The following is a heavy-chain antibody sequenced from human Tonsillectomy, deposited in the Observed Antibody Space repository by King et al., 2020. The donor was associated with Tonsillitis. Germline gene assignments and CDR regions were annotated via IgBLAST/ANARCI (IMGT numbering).Heavy chain of an antibody. V-gene: IGHV3-53*01. CDR3: ARVRGSYDSSGEGYYFDY. Sequence: VQLVESGGGLIQPGGSLRLSCAASGFTVSSNYMSWVRQAPGKGLEWVAVIYSGGSTYYADSFTGRFTISRYNSKNTLYLQMNPLRAEDTAVYYCARVRGSYDSSGEGYYFDYWGQGTLVTVSS. D-gene: IGHD3-22*01. J-gene: IGHJ4*02. CDR2: IYSGGST. CDR1: GFTVSSNY.